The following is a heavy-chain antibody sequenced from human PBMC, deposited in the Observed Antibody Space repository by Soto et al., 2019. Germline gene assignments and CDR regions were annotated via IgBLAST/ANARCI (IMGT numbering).Heavy chain of an antibody. V-gene: IGHV4-4*02. Sequence: LTCAVSGDSISSSFWWSWVRQPPGKGLEWIGEIYHTESTVYNPSLKSRVTISVDKSKNQFSLNLDSVTAADTAVYYCARYDFGTFDYWGRGXLVTVYS. CDR3: ARYDFGTFDY. CDR2: IYHTEST. D-gene: IGHD4-17*01. CDR1: GDSISSSFW. J-gene: IGHJ4*02.